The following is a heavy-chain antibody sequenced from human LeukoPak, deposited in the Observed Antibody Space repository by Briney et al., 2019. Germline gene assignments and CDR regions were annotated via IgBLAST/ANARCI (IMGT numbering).Heavy chain of an antibody. Sequence: GASVKVSCKASGYTFTSYGISWVRQAPGQGLEWMGWINPNSGGTNYAQKFQGRVTMTRDTSISTAYMELSRLRSDDTAVYYCARTAMASLVYWFDPWGQGTLVTVSS. V-gene: IGHV1-2*02. CDR3: ARTAMASLVYWFDP. CDR1: GYTFTSYG. CDR2: INPNSGGT. J-gene: IGHJ5*02. D-gene: IGHD5-18*01.